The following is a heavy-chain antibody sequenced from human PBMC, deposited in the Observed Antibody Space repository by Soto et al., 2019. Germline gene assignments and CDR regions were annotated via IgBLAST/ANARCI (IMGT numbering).Heavy chain of an antibody. CDR1: GFTFSSYA. D-gene: IGHD6-19*01. Sequence: EVQLLESGGGLVQPGGSLRLSCAASGFTFSSYAMSWVRQAPGKGLEWVSTISGSGGNTYYADCVKGRFTISRDNSKNTLYVKVNSLRAEDTAVYYWAKDIGQAVPGTQEYWGQGTLVTVSP. CDR2: ISGSGGNT. CDR3: AKDIGQAVPGTQEY. V-gene: IGHV3-23*01. J-gene: IGHJ4*02.